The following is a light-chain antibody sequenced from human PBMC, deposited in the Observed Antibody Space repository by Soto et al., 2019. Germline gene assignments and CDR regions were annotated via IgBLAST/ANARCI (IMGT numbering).Light chain of an antibody. Sequence: QSVLTQPPSASGTPGQRVTISCSGSSSNIGSYTVNWYQQLPGTAPKLLIYSNNQRPSGVPDRFSGSKSGTSASLAISGLQSEDEGDYYCAAWDDSLNGYVFGSGTKVTV. V-gene: IGLV1-44*01. CDR2: SNN. J-gene: IGLJ1*01. CDR1: SSNIGSYT. CDR3: AAWDDSLNGYV.